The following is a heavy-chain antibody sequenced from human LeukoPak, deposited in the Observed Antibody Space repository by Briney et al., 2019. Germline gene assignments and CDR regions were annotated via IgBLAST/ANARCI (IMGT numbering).Heavy chain of an antibody. V-gene: IGHV4-31*03. D-gene: IGHD1-14*01. CDR1: GGSISSGGYY. CDR2: IYYSGST. Sequence: PSETLSLTCTVSGGSISSGGYYWSWIRQHPGKALEWIGYIYYSGSTYYNPSLKSRVTISVDTSKNQFSLKLSSVTAADTAVYYCARNRGTANWFDPWGQGTLVTVSS. J-gene: IGHJ5*02. CDR3: ARNRGTANWFDP.